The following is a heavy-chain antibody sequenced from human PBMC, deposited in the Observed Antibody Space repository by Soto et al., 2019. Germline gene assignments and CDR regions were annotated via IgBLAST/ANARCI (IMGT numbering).Heavy chain of an antibody. CDR2: INHSGST. D-gene: IGHD3-10*01. V-gene: IGHV4-34*01. CDR3: ARVLGYYYCSGSFTYYYYYGMDV. Sequence: PSETLSLTCAVYGGSFSGYYWSWIRQPPGKGLEWIGEINHSGSTNYNPSLKSRVTISVDTSKNQFSLKLSSVTAADTAVYYCARVLGYYYCSGSFTYYYYYGMDVWGQGTTVTVSS. CDR1: GGSFSGYY. J-gene: IGHJ6*02.